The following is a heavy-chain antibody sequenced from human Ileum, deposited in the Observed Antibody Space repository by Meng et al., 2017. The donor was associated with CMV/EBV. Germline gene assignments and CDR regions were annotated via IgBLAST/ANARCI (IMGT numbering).Heavy chain of an antibody. D-gene: IGHD3-10*01. J-gene: IGHJ5*02. V-gene: IGHV4-4*07. CDR1: GGSLTSYY. CDR3: ARAAARGVPVDL. Sequence: QLQLQEPGPRLLPPSEPLALTCTVTGGSLTSYYWTWIRQPAGKGLEWIGRIHPTGTTDDNPSLRSRVSMSLDKSKNQFSLKLTSVTAADTAVYYCARAAARGVPVDLWGQGTLVTVSS. CDR2: IHPTGTT.